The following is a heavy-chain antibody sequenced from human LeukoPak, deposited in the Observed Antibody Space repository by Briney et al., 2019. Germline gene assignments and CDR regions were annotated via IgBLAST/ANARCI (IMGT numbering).Heavy chain of an antibody. V-gene: IGHV3-21*05. D-gene: IGHD4-17*01. CDR1: GFIFSRDS. CDR3: ARDGRVTVTIRSNAFDI. Sequence: GGSLTLSCAASGFIFSRDSMNWVRQAPGKGLEWISYISHDSGIRYYADSVKGRFTISRDNAKNSLYLQMNSLRAEDTAVYYCARDGRVTVTIRSNAFDIWGQGTMVTVSS. CDR2: ISHDSGIR. J-gene: IGHJ3*02.